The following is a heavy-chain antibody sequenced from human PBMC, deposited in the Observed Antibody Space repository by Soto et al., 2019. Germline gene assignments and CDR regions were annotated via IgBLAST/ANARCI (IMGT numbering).Heavy chain of an antibody. CDR1: GGSFSGYY. CDR2: INHSGST. D-gene: IGHD6-19*01. Sequence: SETLSLTCAVYGGSFSGYYWSWIRQPPGKGLEWIGEINHSGSTNYNPSLKSRVTISVDTSKNQFSLKLSSVTAADTAVYYCARDDVAVAQGVTGYWGQGTLVTVSS. CDR3: ARDDVAVAQGVTGY. J-gene: IGHJ4*02. V-gene: IGHV4-34*01.